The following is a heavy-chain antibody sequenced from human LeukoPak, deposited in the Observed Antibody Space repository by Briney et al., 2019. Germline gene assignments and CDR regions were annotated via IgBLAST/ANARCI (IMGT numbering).Heavy chain of an antibody. CDR3: AKDQGVVGSYDA. D-gene: IGHD3-10*01. V-gene: IGHV3-30*02. CDR1: GFTFSGFG. Sequence: PGGSLRLSCEASGFTFSGFGMNWVRQAPGKGLEWVAFIQYDESLKCYLGSVKGRFATSRDNSKNTVYLQMNSLRVEDTAVYYCAKDQGVVGSYDAWGQGTLVTVSS. CDR2: IQYDESLK. J-gene: IGHJ5*02.